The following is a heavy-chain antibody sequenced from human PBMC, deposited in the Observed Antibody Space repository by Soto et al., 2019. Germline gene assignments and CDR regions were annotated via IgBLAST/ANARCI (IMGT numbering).Heavy chain of an antibody. CDR3: AKDPYYDILTEAFAYFDY. D-gene: IGHD3-9*01. J-gene: IGHJ4*02. Sequence: PGGSLRLSCAASGFTFSSYAMHWVRQAPGKGLEWVAVISYDGSNKYYADSVKGRFTISRDNSKNTLYLQMNSLRAEDTAVYYCAKDPYYDILTEAFAYFDYWGQGA. CDR2: ISYDGSNK. CDR1: GFTFSSYA. V-gene: IGHV3-30-3*01.